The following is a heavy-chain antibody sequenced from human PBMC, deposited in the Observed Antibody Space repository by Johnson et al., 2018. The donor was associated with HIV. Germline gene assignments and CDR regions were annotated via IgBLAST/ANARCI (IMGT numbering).Heavy chain of an antibody. Sequence: QVQLVESGGGVVQPGRSLRLSCAASGFTFSTYVMHWVRQAPGKGLEWVAVISYDGSNKYYADSVKGRFTISRDNSKNTLYLQMNSLRAEDTAVYFCAKGPVDYGGNYAGFGIWGQGTKVTVSS. D-gene: IGHD4-23*01. CDR1: GFTFSTYV. V-gene: IGHV3-30*18. CDR2: ISYDGSNK. CDR3: AKGPVDYGGNYAGFGI. J-gene: IGHJ3*02.